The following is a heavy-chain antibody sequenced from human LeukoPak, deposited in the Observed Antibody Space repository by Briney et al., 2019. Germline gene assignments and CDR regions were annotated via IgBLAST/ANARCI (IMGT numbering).Heavy chain of an antibody. D-gene: IGHD3-9*01. J-gene: IGHJ5*02. CDR1: GGSFSGYY. Sequence: KPSETLSLTCAVYGGSFSGYYWSWIRQPPGKGLEWIGEINHSGSTNYNPSLKSRVTISVDTSKNQFSLKLSSVTAADAAVYYCARALAYDILTGNWFDPWGQGTLATVSS. CDR3: ARALAYDILTGNWFDP. V-gene: IGHV4-34*01. CDR2: INHSGST.